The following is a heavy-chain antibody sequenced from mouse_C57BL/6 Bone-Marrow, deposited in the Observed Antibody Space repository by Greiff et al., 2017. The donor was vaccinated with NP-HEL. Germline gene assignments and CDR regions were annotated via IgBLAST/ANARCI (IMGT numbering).Heavy chain of an antibody. J-gene: IGHJ2*01. Sequence: QVQLQQPGAELVKPGASVKLSCKASGYTFTSYWMHWVKQRPGQGLEWIGMIHPNSGSTNYNEKFKSKATLTVDKSSSTAYMQLSSLTSADSAVYYCARNLLLWYFWFYFDYWGQGTTLTVSS. CDR2: IHPNSGST. D-gene: IGHD2-1*01. V-gene: IGHV1-64*01. CDR1: GYTFTSYW. CDR3: ARNLLLWYFWFYFDY.